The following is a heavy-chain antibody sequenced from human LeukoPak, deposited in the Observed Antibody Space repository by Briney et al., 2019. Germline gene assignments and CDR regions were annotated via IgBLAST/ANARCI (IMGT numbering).Heavy chain of an antibody. D-gene: IGHD3-22*01. CDR2: IRYDGSNK. V-gene: IGHV3-30*02. CDR1: GFTFSSYG. J-gene: IGHJ3*02. Sequence: QPGGSLRLSCAASGFTFSSYGMHWVRQAPGKGLEWVAFIRYDGSNKYYADSVKGRFTISRDNSKNTLYLQMNSLRAEDTAVYYCAKKEGYYDSSGYDAFDIWGQGTMVTVSS. CDR3: AKKEGYYDSSGYDAFDI.